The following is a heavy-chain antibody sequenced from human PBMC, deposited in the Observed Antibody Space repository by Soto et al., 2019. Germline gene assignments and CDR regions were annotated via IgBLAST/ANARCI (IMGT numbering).Heavy chain of an antibody. Sequence: SGPTLVNPTQTLTLTCTFSGFSLSTSGVGVGWIRQPPGKALEWLALIYWDDDKRYSPSLKSRLTITKDTSKNQVVLTMTNMDPVDTATYYCAHSSIINLLCSSTSCYWSSFDPWGQGTLVTVSS. V-gene: IGHV2-5*02. D-gene: IGHD2-2*01. CDR2: IYWDDDK. CDR3: AHSSIINLLCSSTSCYWSSFDP. J-gene: IGHJ5*02. CDR1: GFSLSTSGVG.